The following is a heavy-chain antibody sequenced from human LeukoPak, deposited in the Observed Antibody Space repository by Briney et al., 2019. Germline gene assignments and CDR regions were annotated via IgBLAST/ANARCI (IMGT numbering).Heavy chain of an antibody. CDR1: GGLISISTYY. Sequence: PSETLSLTCTVSGGLISISTYYWGWIRQPPGKGLEWIGSIYYSGTTHYNPSLKSRVTISVDTSKNQFSLKLDSVTAADTAAYYSAKGTSSGWYYFDYWGQGTLVTVSS. D-gene: IGHD6-19*01. J-gene: IGHJ4*02. CDR3: AKGTSSGWYYFDY. CDR2: IYYSGTT. V-gene: IGHV4-39*07.